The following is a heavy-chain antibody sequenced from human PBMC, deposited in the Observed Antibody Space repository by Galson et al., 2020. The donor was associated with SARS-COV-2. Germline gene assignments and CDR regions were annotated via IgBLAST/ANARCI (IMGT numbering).Heavy chain of an antibody. CDR2: ISWNDDK. J-gene: IGHJ5*02. Sequence: SGPTLVKPTQTLTLTCTFSGFSLRTIGVGVGWIRQPPGKALEWLALISWNDDKRYNPSLKSRVTITKDTSKDQVVLTMTNMDLLDTATYYCARTQGYCSGDTCPYNWFDPWGQGTLVTVSS. V-gene: IGHV2-5*01. CDR3: ARTQGYCSGDTCPYNWFDP. CDR1: GFSLRTIGVG. D-gene: IGHD2-15*01.